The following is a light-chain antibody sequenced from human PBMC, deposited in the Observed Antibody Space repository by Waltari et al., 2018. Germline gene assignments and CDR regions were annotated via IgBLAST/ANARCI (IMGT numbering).Light chain of an antibody. Sequence: QAGLTQPPSVSRGLRQTATLTCTGNSNNVGNQHAAWLQQHQGHPPTPLSYRNKTRPSGISERFSASRSGNTASLTITGLQPEDEADYYCSAWDSSLSAWVFGGGTKLTVL. CDR3: SAWDSSLSAWV. J-gene: IGLJ3*02. CDR1: SNNVGNQH. V-gene: IGLV10-54*01. CDR2: RNK.